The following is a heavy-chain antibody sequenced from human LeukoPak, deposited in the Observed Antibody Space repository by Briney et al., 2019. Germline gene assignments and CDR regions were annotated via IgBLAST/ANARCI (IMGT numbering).Heavy chain of an antibody. CDR1: GFTFNTYD. Sequence: GGSLRLSCAASGFTFNTYDMSWVRQAPGKGLEWVATILANSRGATYYADSVKGRFIASRDSSQKTLFLRMNRLRVEDTAIYYCAELKGRINWFDPWGQGTLVTVSS. V-gene: IGHV3-23*01. CDR2: ILANSRGAT. CDR3: AELKGRINWFDP. J-gene: IGHJ5*02.